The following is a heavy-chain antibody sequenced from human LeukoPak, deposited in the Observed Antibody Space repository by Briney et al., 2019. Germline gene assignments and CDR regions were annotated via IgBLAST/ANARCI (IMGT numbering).Heavy chain of an antibody. V-gene: IGHV3-74*01. J-gene: IGHJ4*02. CDR2: IDDYGSST. CDR3: ARESRSFASPPDS. CDR1: GFTFSDYW. Sequence: PGGSLRLSCAASGFTFSDYWMHWVRQAPGKGLMWVSRIDDYGSSTNYADSVKGRFTISRDNAKNTLSLQMNAQRAEDTGVYYCARESRSFASPPDSWGQGTLVTVSS. D-gene: IGHD2/OR15-2a*01.